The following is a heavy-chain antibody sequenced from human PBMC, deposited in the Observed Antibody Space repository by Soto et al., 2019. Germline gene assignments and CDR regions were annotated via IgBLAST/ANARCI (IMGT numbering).Heavy chain of an antibody. CDR3: AKNHGVPSSRWYSNKDLFDY. D-gene: IGHD6-13*01. CDR1: GFTFSSYA. CDR2: ISGSGGST. V-gene: IGHV3-23*01. J-gene: IGHJ4*02. Sequence: GGSLRLSCAASGFTFSSYAMSWVRQAPGKGLEWVSAISGSGGSTYYADSVKGRFTISRDNSKNTLYLQMNSLRAEDTAVYYCAKNHGVPSSRWYSNKDLFDYWGQGTLVTVSA.